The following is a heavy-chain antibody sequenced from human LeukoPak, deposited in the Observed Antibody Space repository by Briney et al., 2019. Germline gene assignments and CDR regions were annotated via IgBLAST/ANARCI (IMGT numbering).Heavy chain of an antibody. V-gene: IGHV4-34*01. CDR2: INHSGST. J-gene: IGHJ4*02. CDR3: ARKYSR. CDR1: GGSFSGYY. Sequence: PSETLSLTCAVYGGSFSGYYWSWIRQPPGKGLEWIGEINHSGSTNYNPSLKSRVTISVDTSKNQFSLKLSSVTAADTAVYYCARKYSRWGQGTLVTVSS. D-gene: IGHD2/OR15-2a*01.